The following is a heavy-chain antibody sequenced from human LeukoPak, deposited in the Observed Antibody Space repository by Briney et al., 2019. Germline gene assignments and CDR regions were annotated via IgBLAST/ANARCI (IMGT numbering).Heavy chain of an antibody. V-gene: IGHV3-11*06. D-gene: IGHD3/OR15-3a*01. CDR1: GFTFSDYY. CDR3: ARAGTGYFTVGVNFDY. J-gene: IGHJ4*02. CDR2: ISSSSSYT. Sequence: GGSLRLSCAASGFTFSDYYMSWIRQAPGKGLEWVSYISSSSSYTNYADSVKGRFTISRDNAKNSLYLQMNSLRAEDTAVYYCARAGTGYFTVGVNFDYWGQGTLVTVSS.